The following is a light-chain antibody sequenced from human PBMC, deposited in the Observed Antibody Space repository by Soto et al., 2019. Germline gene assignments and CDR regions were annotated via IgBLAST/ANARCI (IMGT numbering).Light chain of an antibody. CDR3: LSYAGSTNYV. J-gene: IGLJ1*01. Sequence: QSALTQPPSASGSPGQSVSISCTGTSRDVGGNNYVSWYQQHPGKAPKLMIYEVSKRPSGVPDRFSGSKSGNTASLTVSGLQAEDEVDYFCLSYAGSTNYVFGTGTKV. CDR1: SRDVGGNNY. CDR2: EVS. V-gene: IGLV2-8*01.